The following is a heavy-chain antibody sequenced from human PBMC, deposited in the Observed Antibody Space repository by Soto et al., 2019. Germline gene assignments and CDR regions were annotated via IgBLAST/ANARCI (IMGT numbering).Heavy chain of an antibody. CDR2: ISHDGSNK. CDR3: AKDGGYSYGYFDY. V-gene: IGHV3-30*18. D-gene: IGHD5-18*01. J-gene: IGHJ4*02. Sequence: GGSLRLSCAASGFTFSSYGMHWVRQAPGKGLEWVAVISHDGSNKYYADSVKGRFTISRDNSKNTLYLQMNSLRAEDTAVYYCAKDGGYSYGYFDYWGQGTLVTVSS. CDR1: GFTFSSYG.